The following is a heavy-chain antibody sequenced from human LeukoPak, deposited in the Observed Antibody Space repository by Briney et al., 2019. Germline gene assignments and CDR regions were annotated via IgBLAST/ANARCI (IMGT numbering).Heavy chain of an antibody. Sequence: SETLSLTCTVSGGSISSYYWSWIRQPAGKGLEWIGRIYTSGSTNYNPSLKSRVTMSVDTSKNRFSLKLSSVTAADTAVYYCARDRILWFGEQFDPWGQGTLVTVSS. V-gene: IGHV4-4*07. D-gene: IGHD3-10*01. J-gene: IGHJ5*02. CDR3: ARDRILWFGEQFDP. CDR1: GGSISSYY. CDR2: IYTSGST.